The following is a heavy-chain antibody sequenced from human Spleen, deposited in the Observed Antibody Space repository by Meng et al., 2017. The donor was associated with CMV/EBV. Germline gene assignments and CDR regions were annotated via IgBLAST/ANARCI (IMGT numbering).Heavy chain of an antibody. V-gene: IGHV3-21*01. Sequence: ASGFNFSDYSMSWVRQAPGKGLEWVSSTSSTSSFIYHAASVKGRFTISRDNAKNSLYLQMNSLRADDTAVYYCTRGRGPAASDWFDPWGQGTLVTVSS. CDR2: TSSTSSFI. CDR1: GFNFSDYS. D-gene: IGHD2-2*01. CDR3: TRGRGPAASDWFDP. J-gene: IGHJ5*02.